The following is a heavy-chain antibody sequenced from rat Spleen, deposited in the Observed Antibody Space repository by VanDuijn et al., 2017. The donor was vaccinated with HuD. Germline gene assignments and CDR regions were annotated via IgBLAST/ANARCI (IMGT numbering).Heavy chain of an antibody. J-gene: IGHJ2*01. V-gene: IGHV3-3*01. D-gene: IGHD1-12*02. CDR3: ARSSRLLYDGTYYPY. CDR1: GYSITSSYR. CDR2: INSAGST. Sequence: EVQLQESGPGLVKPSQSLSLTCSVTGYSITSSYRWNWIRKFPGNKLEWMGYINSAGSTNYNPSFKSRISIHRDTSKNQFCLQVNSVTTDHTATYYCARSSRLLYDGTYYPYWGQGVMVTAAS.